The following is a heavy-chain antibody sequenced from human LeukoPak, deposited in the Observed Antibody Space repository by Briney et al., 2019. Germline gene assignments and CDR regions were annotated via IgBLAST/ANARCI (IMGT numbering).Heavy chain of an antibody. J-gene: IGHJ5*02. CDR2: INPNSGGT. D-gene: IGHD1-26*01. V-gene: IGHV1-2*02. CDR3: ARVVGATNNWFDP. CDR1: GYTFTGYY. Sequence: ASVKVSCKASGYTFTGYYMHWVRQAPGQGLEWMGWINPNSGGTNYAQKFQGRVTMTRDTSIGTAYMELSRLRSDDTAVYYCARVVGATNNWFDPWGQGTLVTVSS.